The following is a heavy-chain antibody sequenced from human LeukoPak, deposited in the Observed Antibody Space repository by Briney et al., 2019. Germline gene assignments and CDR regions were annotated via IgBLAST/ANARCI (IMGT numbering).Heavy chain of an antibody. CDR3: ARLWNTGYIIYFDS. V-gene: IGHV1-2*02. CDR1: GYTFTGYY. D-gene: IGHD5-12*01. CDR2: LNPNSGGT. J-gene: IGHJ4*02. Sequence: GASVKVSCKASGYTFTGYYIHWVRQAPGQGLEWMGWLNPNSGGTNFAQRFQGRVTLTGDPSISSAYMELRRLTSDDTAVYFCARLWNTGYIIYFDSWGRELRSPSPQ.